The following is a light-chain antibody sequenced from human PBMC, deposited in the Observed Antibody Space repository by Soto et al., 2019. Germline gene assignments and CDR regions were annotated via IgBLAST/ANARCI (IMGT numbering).Light chain of an antibody. Sequence: DIPMTQSPSSLSASVGDRVTITCQASQDISNYLNWYQQKPGKAPKLLIYDASNLETGVPSRFSGSGSATDFTFTISSLQPEDIATYYCQQYDNLPYTFGQGTKLEIK. J-gene: IGKJ2*01. CDR3: QQYDNLPYT. CDR1: QDISNY. V-gene: IGKV1-33*01. CDR2: DAS.